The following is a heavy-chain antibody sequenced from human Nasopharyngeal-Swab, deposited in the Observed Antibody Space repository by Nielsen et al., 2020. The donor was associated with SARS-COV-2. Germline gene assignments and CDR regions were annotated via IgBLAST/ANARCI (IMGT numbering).Heavy chain of an antibody. D-gene: IGHD3-10*01. J-gene: IGHJ4*02. V-gene: IGHV3-48*01. CDR1: GFTFSSYS. CDR2: ISSSSSTI. Sequence: GGSLRLSCAASGFTFSSYSMNWVRQAPGKGLEWVSYISSSSSTIYYADSVKGRFTISRDNAKNSLYLQMNSLRVEDTAVYYCAKALSSSLLWFGELLYPFDYWGQGTLVNVSS. CDR3: AKALSSSLLWFGELLYPFDY.